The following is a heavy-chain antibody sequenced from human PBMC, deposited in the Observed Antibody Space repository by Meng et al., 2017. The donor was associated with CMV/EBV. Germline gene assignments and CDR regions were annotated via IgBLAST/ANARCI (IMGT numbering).Heavy chain of an antibody. J-gene: IGHJ6*02. D-gene: IGHD2-2*01. CDR2: INHSGST. Sequence: GSLRLSCAVYGGSFSGYYWSWIRQPPGKGLEWIGEINHSGSTNYNPSLKSRVTISVDTSKNQFSLKLSSVTAADTAVYYCARGRYCSSTGCYGMDVWGQGTTVTVSS. CDR1: GGSFSGYY. V-gene: IGHV4-34*01. CDR3: ARGRYCSSTGCYGMDV.